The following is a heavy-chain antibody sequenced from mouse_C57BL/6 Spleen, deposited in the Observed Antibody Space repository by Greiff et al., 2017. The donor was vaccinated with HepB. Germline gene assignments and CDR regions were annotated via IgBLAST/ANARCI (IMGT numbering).Heavy chain of an antibody. D-gene: IGHD4-1*01. CDR3: ASLLGLYWYFDV. J-gene: IGHJ1*03. CDR2: ISYDGSN. CDR1: GYSITSGYY. Sequence: EVQLQESGPGLVKPSQSLSLTCSVTGYSITSGYYWNWIRQFPGNKLEWMGYISYDGSNNYNPSLKNRISITRDTSKNQFFLKLNSVTTEDTATYYCASLLGLYWYFDVWGTGTTVTVSS. V-gene: IGHV3-6*01.